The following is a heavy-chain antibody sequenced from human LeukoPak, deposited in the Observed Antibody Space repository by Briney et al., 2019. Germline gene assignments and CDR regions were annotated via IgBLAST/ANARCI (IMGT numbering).Heavy chain of an antibody. D-gene: IGHD3/OR15-3a*01. CDR1: GFTFSSYG. J-gene: IGHJ4*02. V-gene: IGHV3-23*01. CDR2: ISSSGGST. CDR3: AKVDQWTYFDY. Sequence: GGSLRLSCAASGFTFSSYGMSWVRQAPGKGLGWVSAISSSGGSTFYADSVKGRFTISRDNSKNTLYLQMNSLRAEDTAVYYCAKVDQWTYFDYWGQGTLVTVSS.